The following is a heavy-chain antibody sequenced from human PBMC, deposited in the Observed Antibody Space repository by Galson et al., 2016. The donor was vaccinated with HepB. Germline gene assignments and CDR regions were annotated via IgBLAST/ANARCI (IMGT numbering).Heavy chain of an antibody. Sequence: SLRLSCAASGFTFNYYVTHWVRQAPGKGLEWVAVISYDGSTTYYGDSVKGRFTVSRDNSKNAVFLQLNSLRAEDSAVYYCARRVLGGKDLSLDYWGRGTLVTVS. J-gene: IGHJ4*02. CDR2: ISYDGSTT. D-gene: IGHD2-15*01. V-gene: IGHV3-30*04. CDR3: ARRVLGGKDLSLDY. CDR1: GFTFNYYV.